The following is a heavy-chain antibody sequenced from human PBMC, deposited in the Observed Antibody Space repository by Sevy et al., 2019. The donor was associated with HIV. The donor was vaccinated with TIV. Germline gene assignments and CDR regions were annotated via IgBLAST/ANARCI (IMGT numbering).Heavy chain of an antibody. V-gene: IGHV3-7*01. CDR1: GFTFSDSW. J-gene: IGHJ4*02. Sequence: GESLKISCVASGFTFSDSWMTWVRQAPGKGLEWIAFINEDGSRLGYVGSVRGRFTISRENTKNSLYLQMNSLRAEDTAVYFCARDRAYSALDYWGQGTLVTVSS. CDR3: ARDRAYSALDY. CDR2: INEDGSRL. D-gene: IGHD5-18*01.